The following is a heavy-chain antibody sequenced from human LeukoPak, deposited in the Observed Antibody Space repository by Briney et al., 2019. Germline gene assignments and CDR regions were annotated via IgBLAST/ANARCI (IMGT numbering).Heavy chain of an antibody. CDR1: GFTFSSYA. V-gene: IGHV3-23*01. Sequence: GGSLRLSCAASGFTFSSYAMSWVRQAPGKGLEWVSAISGSGGSTYYADSVKGRSTISRDNSKSTLYLQMNSLRAEDTAVYYCAKGGLMIPFGYWGQGTLVTVSS. D-gene: IGHD3-16*01. J-gene: IGHJ4*02. CDR2: ISGSGGST. CDR3: AKGGLMIPFGY.